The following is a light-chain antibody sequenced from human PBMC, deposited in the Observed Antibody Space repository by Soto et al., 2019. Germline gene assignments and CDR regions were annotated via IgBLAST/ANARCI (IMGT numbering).Light chain of an antibody. CDR3: QQDNSYYT. J-gene: IGKJ2*01. CDR1: QSICSR. V-gene: IGKV1-5*01. CDR2: DAS. Sequence: DIQMTQSPSTLSASVGDRVTITCRASQSICSRLAWYQQKPGKAPKLLIYDASSLESGVPSRFSGSGSGTEFTLTISSLQPDDFATYYCQQDNSYYTFGQGTKLEIK.